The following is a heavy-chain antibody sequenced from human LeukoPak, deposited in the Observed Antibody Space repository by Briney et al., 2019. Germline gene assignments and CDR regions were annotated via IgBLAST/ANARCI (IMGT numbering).Heavy chain of an antibody. V-gene: IGHV4-39*02. CDR1: GGTIRTSSYY. J-gene: IGHJ5*02. CDR3: ARETLEGKFDP. Sequence: PSETLSLTCVVSGGTIRTSSYYWAWIRQPPGKGLEWIVSMYYSGSIYYNSSLKSRITVSADTSKNQLSLKLSSVTAADTAVYYCARETLEGKFDPWGQGILVTVSS. CDR2: MYYSGSI. D-gene: IGHD1-1*01.